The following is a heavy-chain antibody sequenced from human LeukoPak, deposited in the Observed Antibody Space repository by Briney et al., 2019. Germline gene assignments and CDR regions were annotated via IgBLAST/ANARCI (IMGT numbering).Heavy chain of an antibody. CDR2: INPNSGGT. CDR1: GYTFTGYY. CDR3: ASTTGTTQGDAFDI. D-gene: IGHD1-1*01. Sequence: ASVKVSCKASGYTFTGYYMHWVRQAPGQGLEWMGWINPNSGGTNYAQKFQGRVTMTRDTSISTAYMELSRLRSDDTAVYYCASTTGTTQGDAFDIWGQGTMVTVSS. J-gene: IGHJ3*02. V-gene: IGHV1-2*02.